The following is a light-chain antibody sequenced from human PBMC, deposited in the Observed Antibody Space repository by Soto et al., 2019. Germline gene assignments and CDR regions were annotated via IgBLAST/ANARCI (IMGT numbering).Light chain of an antibody. CDR1: QSISEF. Sequence: VVLTQSPATLSLSPGERATLSCRASQSISEFLAWYQQKPGQAPRLLIYDASNRATGTPARFSGSGSGTEFTLTISSLQSEDFAVYYCQQYNNWPPYTFGQGTKLEIK. CDR3: QQYNNWPPYT. CDR2: DAS. J-gene: IGKJ2*01. V-gene: IGKV3-11*01.